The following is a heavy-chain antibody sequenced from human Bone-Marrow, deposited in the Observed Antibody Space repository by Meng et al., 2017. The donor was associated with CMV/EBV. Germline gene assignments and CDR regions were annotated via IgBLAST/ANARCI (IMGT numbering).Heavy chain of an antibody. CDR2: VYYSGST. CDR1: GGSFSGSRYY. V-gene: IGHV4-39*07. J-gene: IGHJ5*02. CDR3: ARGEWHYYYDSSGYYRNWFDP. Sequence: SETLSLTCTVSGGSFSGSRYYWGWIRQPPGKGLEWIGSVYYSGSTYYNPSLKSRVTISVDTSKNQFSLKLSSVTAADTAVYYCARGEWHYYYDSSGYYRNWFDPWGQGTLVTVSS. D-gene: IGHD3-22*01.